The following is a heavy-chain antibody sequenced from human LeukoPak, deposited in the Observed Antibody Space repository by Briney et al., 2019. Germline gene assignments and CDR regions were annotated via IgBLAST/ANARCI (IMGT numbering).Heavy chain of an antibody. D-gene: IGHD6-19*01. Sequence: GASVKVSCKASGDTFTGYYMHWVRQAPGQGLEWMGRINPNSGGTNYAQKFQGRVTMTRDTSVSTAYMELSRLRSDDTAVYYCARVNTISYSSGWYGDYWGQGTLVTVSS. J-gene: IGHJ4*02. CDR1: GDTFTGYY. CDR3: ARVNTISYSSGWYGDY. V-gene: IGHV1-2*06. CDR2: INPNSGGT.